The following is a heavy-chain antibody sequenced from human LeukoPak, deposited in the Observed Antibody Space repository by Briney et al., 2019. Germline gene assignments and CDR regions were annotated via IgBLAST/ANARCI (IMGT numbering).Heavy chain of an antibody. CDR3: ARADFWSGYYMDY. D-gene: IGHD3-3*01. V-gene: IGHV3-48*01. J-gene: IGHJ4*02. Sequence: WGSLRLSCAASGFTFSSYSMNWVRQAPGKGLEWVSYISSSSSSIYYADSVKGRFTISRDKAKNALYMQMNSLRAEDTAVYYCARADFWSGYYMDYWGQGTMVTVSS. CDR2: ISSSSSSI. CDR1: GFTFSSYS.